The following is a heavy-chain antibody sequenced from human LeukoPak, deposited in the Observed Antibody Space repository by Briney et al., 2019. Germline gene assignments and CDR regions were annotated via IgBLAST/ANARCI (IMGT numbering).Heavy chain of an antibody. CDR1: GGTLSSYT. J-gene: IGHJ6*03. V-gene: IGHV1-69*02. Sequence: SVKVSCKASGGTLSSYTISWVRQAPGQGLEWMGRIIPILGIANYAQKFQGRVTITADKSTSTAYMELSSLRSEDTAVYYCARKGLDYYYYMDVWGKGTTVTVSS. CDR2: IIPILGIA. CDR3: ARKGLDYYYYMDV.